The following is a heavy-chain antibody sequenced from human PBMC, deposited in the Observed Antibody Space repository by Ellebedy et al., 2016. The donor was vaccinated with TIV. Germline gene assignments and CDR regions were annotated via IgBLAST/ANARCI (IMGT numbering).Heavy chain of an antibody. D-gene: IGHD3-10*01. CDR2: IYYSENT. V-gene: IGHV4-39*01. Sequence: MLSETLSLTCTVSGDSISSSRYYWGWIRQPPGKGLEWIGSIYYSENTFYSPSLMSRVTISVDTTKNHLSLKLTSVTAADTSVYYCARHDTMGSMNDAFDTWGQGTMVTVSS. CDR1: GDSISSSRYY. CDR3: ARHDTMGSMNDAFDT. J-gene: IGHJ3*02.